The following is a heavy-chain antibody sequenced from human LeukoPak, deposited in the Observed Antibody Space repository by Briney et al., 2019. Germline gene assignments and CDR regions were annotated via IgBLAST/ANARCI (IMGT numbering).Heavy chain of an antibody. J-gene: IGHJ4*02. D-gene: IGHD3-10*01. CDR2: IYYHENT. V-gene: IGHV4-39*01. CDR3: ASRYGSGSYGFDY. Sequence: SETLSLTCTVSGGSISSSSDYWGWIRQAPGKGLEWIGSIYYHENTYYNSSLKSRVTISVDTSKNQFSLKLSSVTAADTAVYYCASRYGSGSYGFDYWGQGTLVTVSS. CDR1: GGSISSSSDY.